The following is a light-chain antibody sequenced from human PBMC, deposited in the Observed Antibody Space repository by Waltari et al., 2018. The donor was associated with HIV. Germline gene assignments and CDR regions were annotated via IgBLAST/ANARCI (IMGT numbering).Light chain of an antibody. CDR3: QQYNDWYT. Sequence: DIQMTQSPSILSGSVGDRVTITCRASQSISSWLAWYQQKPGKAPKLLIYKASSLESGVPSRFSGSGSGTEFTLTISSLQPDDSATYYCQQYNDWYTFGQGSKLEIK. CDR1: QSISSW. V-gene: IGKV1-5*03. J-gene: IGKJ2*01. CDR2: KAS.